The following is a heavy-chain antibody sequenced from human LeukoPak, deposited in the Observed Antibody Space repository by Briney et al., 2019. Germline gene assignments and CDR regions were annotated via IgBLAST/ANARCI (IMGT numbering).Heavy chain of an antibody. Sequence: ASVKLSCKASGYTFSTYDINWVRQAAGQGLEWMGWMNPNSGNTGYAQKLQGRFTITRVASISTAYTELSSLRADDTAVYYCARAKPDNSEIYNWGQGALVTVSS. J-gene: IGHJ4*02. CDR1: GYTFSTYD. D-gene: IGHD3-22*01. V-gene: IGHV1-8*03. CDR2: MNPNSGNT. CDR3: ARAKPDNSEIYN.